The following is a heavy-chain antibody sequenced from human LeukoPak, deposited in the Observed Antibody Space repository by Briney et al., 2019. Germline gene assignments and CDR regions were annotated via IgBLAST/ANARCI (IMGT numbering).Heavy chain of an antibody. CDR2: INNSGST. CDR1: GGSFSGYY. Sequence: SETLSLTCAVYGGSFSGYYWSWIRQPPGKGLEWVGEINNSGSTNYNPSLKRRVTISLDTSTTQFSLKLSSVTAADTAAYYCARGPTQSGSYYPYSFPYWGQGTLVTVSS. J-gene: IGHJ4*02. CDR3: ARGPTQSGSYYPYSFPY. D-gene: IGHD3-10*01. V-gene: IGHV4-34*01.